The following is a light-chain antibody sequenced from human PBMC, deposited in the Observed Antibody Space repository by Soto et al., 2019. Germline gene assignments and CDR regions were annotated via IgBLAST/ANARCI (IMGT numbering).Light chain of an antibody. J-gene: IGKJ1*01. CDR3: QQYNNWPGT. CDR1: QSVSRN. V-gene: IGKV3-15*01. CDR2: GAS. Sequence: EIVMTQSPATLSVSPGDRATLSCRASQSVSRNLAWYQQKPGQAPRLLIYGASTRATGIPARFSGSGSGTEFTLTISSLQSEDFAVYYCQQYNNWPGTFGQGTKVEIK.